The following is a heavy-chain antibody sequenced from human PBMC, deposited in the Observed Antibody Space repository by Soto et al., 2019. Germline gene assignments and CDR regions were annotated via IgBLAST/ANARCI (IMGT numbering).Heavy chain of an antibody. Sequence: SVKVSCKASGGTFSSYTISWVRQAPGQGLEWMGRIIPILGIANYAQKFQGRVTITADKSTSTAYMELSSLRSEDTAVYYCARAPYYYDSSGYYSNSNFDYWGQGTLVTVSS. V-gene: IGHV1-69*02. CDR1: GGTFSSYT. CDR2: IIPILGIA. CDR3: ARAPYYYDSSGYYSNSNFDY. D-gene: IGHD3-22*01. J-gene: IGHJ4*02.